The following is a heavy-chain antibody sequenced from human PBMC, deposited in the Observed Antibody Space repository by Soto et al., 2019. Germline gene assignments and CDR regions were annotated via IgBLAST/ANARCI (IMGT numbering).Heavy chain of an antibody. CDR3: ARDQGSYYAEFDY. D-gene: IGHD1-26*01. CDR2: ISSNGGST. CDR1: GFTFSSYA. J-gene: IGHJ4*02. Sequence: PGGSLRLSCSASGFTFSSYAMHWVRQAPGKGLEYVSAISSNGGSTYYADSVKGRFTISRDNSKNTLYLQMNSLRAEDTAVYYCARDQGSYYAEFDYWGQGTLVTVSS. V-gene: IGHV3-64*04.